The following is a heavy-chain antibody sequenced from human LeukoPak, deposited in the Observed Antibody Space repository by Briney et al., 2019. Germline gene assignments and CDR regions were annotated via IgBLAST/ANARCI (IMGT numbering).Heavy chain of an antibody. V-gene: IGHV4-34*01. J-gene: IGHJ4*02. D-gene: IGHD4-17*01. CDR3: ARGDNGDSFDY. CDR1: GGSFSAYH. CDR2: IIHSGTT. Sequence: SETLSLTCAVYGGSFSAYHLTWIRQPPGKGLEWIGEIIHSGTTNYNPSLKSRVTISVDTSKNQFSLKLRSMTAADTAVYYCARGDNGDSFDYWGQGTLVTVSS.